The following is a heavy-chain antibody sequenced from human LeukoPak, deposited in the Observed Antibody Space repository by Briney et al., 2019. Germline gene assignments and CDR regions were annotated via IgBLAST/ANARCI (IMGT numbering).Heavy chain of an antibody. CDR3: ARDPGRYFDY. CDR1: GYTFTGYG. J-gene: IGHJ4*02. V-gene: IGHV1-18*01. CDR2: ISVNNGDT. Sequence: ASVKVSCKASGYTFTGYGITWVRQAPGQGLEWMGWISVNNGDTNYAQKLQGRVTISTETSTSTAYMELRRLRSDDTAVYYCARDPGRYFDYWGQGTLVTVSS.